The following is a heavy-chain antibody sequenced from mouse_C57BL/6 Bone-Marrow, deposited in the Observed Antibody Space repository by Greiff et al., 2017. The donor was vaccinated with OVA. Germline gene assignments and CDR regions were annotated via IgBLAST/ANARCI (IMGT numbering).Heavy chain of an antibody. Sequence: VKLQESGPGLVQPSQSLSITCTVSGFSLTSYGVHWVRQSPGKGLEWLGVIWSGGSTDYNAAFISRLSISKDNSKSQVFFKMNSLQADDTARYYCAGLTGGWYFDVWGTGTTVTVSS. J-gene: IGHJ1*03. CDR1: GFSLTSYG. V-gene: IGHV2-2*01. CDR3: AGLTGGWYFDV. CDR2: IWSGGST. D-gene: IGHD4-1*01.